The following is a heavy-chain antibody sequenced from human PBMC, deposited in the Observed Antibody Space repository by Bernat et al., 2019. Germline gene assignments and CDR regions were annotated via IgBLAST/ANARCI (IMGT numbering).Heavy chain of an antibody. J-gene: IGHJ3*02. Sequence: EAQLVESGGGLVQPGGSLRLSCAASGFTFNNFWMTWVRQAPGKGLEWVARMKADGSEIYYVDAVRGRFTISRDNAKNSIFLQMNSLRAEDTAVYYCARGRASDIWGQGAMVTVSS. V-gene: IGHV3-7*01. CDR2: MKADGSEI. CDR3: ARGRASDI. CDR1: GFTFNNFW.